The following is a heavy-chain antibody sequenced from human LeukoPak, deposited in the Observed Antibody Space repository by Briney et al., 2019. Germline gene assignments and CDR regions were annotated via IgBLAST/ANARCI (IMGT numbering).Heavy chain of an antibody. CDR2: IYHSGST. D-gene: IGHD2-15*01. Sequence: SETLSLTCTVFGGSMSSGSYSWSWIRQPPGKGLEWIGYIYHSGSTYYNPSLKSRVTISVDRSKKQFSLKLSSVTAADTAVYYCARDPGSPRGYFDLWGRGTLVTVSS. V-gene: IGHV4-30-2*01. CDR3: ARDPGSPRGYFDL. J-gene: IGHJ2*01. CDR1: GGSMSSGSYS.